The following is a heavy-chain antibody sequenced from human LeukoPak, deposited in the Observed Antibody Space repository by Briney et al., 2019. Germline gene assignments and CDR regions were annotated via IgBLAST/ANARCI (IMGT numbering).Heavy chain of an antibody. D-gene: IGHD3-10*01. CDR2: IIPIFGTA. Sequence: SVKVSCKASGGTFSSYAISWVRQAPGQGLEWMGGIIPIFGTANYAQKFQGRVTITADESTSTAYMELSSLRSEDTAVYYCAHQTYYYGSGSYRPPDYWGQGTLVTVSS. J-gene: IGHJ4*02. V-gene: IGHV1-69*13. CDR3: AHQTYYYGSGSYRPPDY. CDR1: GGTFSSYA.